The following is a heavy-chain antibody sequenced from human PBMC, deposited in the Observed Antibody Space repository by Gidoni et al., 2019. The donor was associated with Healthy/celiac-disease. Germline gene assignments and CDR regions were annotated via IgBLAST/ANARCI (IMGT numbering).Heavy chain of an antibody. CDR3: ARDRGVGYCSSTSCYGDVSSYYGMDV. Sequence: QVQLVQSGAEVKKPGSSVKVSCKASGGTFSSSAISWVRQAPGQGLEWMGRIIPILGIANYAQKFQGRVTITADKSTSTAYMELSSLRSEDTAVYYCARDRGVGYCSSTSCYGDVSSYYGMDVWGQGTTVTVSS. CDR2: IIPILGIA. CDR1: GGTFSSSA. D-gene: IGHD2-2*01. V-gene: IGHV1-69*04. J-gene: IGHJ6*02.